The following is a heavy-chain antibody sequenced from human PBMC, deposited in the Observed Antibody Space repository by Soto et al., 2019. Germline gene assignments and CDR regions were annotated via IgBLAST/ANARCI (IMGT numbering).Heavy chain of an antibody. CDR3: ARYSSNWFQTEGMDV. D-gene: IGHD6-13*01. Sequence: SETLSPTCTLAGGSISTYYWSWIRQPAGKGLEWIGRIDTSGNTNYNPTLKSRVTMSVDTSKKQFSLKLTSVTAADTAVYYCARYSSNWFQTEGMDVWGQGTTVTVSS. CDR1: GGSISTYY. V-gene: IGHV4-4*07. CDR2: IDTSGNT. J-gene: IGHJ6*02.